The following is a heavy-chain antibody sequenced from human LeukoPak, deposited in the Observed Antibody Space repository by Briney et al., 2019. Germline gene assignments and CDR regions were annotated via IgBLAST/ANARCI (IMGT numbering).Heavy chain of an antibody. CDR3: AGRGHRYSRD. CDR2: ISDSGIT. V-gene: IGHV4-4*09. Sequence: PSETLSLTCTVSGDSVSSGYWTWIRQSPGKGLEWIGYISDSGITDYNPSLKSRLTIPVDTSNNQFSLNLNSVTAADTAVYYCAGRGHRYSRDWGQGILVTVSS. J-gene: IGHJ1*01. D-gene: IGHD2-15*01. CDR1: GDSVSSGY.